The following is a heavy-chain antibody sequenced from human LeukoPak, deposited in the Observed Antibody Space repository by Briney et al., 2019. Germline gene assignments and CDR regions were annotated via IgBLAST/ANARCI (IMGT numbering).Heavy chain of an antibody. D-gene: IGHD1-26*01. J-gene: IGHJ3*02. V-gene: IGHV4-59*01. Sequence: SETLSLTCTVSGGSISSYYWSWIRQPPGKGLEWIGYIYYSGSTNYNPSLKSRVTISVDTSKNQFSLKLSSVTAADTAVYYCARDRSGSYYSSRLAFDIWGQGTMVTVSS. CDR2: IYYSGST. CDR3: ARDRSGSYYSSRLAFDI. CDR1: GGSISSYY.